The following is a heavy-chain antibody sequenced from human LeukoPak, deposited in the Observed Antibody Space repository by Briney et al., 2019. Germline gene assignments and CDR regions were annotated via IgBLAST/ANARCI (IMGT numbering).Heavy chain of an antibody. CDR2: IYPNDDK. CDR1: GFSLRSSGVG. D-gene: IGHD6-19*01. Sequence: SGPTLVNPTQTLTLTCAFSGFSLRSSGVGVGWIRQTPGKALQWLAFIYPNDDKRYSPSLKTRLTITRDASRTQVVLSFTNMDPVDTATYFCVYGYHSSGHYFRPYHVWGQGILVTVSS. CDR3: VYGYHSSGHYFRPYHV. V-gene: IGHV2-5*01. J-gene: IGHJ3*01.